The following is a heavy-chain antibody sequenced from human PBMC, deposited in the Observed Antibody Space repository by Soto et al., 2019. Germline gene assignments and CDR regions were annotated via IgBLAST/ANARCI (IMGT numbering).Heavy chain of an antibody. CDR1: GGTFSSYA. V-gene: IGHV1-3*01. Sequence: ASVKVSCKASGGTFSSYAISWVRQAPGQRLEWMGWINAGNGNTKYSQKFQGRVTITRDTSASTAYMELSSLRSEDTAAYYCARWVGGNYFHYWGQGTLVTVSS. D-gene: IGHD1-26*01. J-gene: IGHJ4*02. CDR2: INAGNGNT. CDR3: ARWVGGNYFHY.